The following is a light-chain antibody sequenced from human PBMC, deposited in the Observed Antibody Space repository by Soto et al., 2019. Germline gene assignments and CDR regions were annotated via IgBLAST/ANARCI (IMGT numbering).Light chain of an antibody. CDR2: AAS. J-gene: IGKJ1*01. V-gene: IGKV3-20*01. CDR3: QQYGSAPRT. Sequence: EIALTQSPGTLSLSPGERATLSCRASQSVSRNYLAWYQQKPGQAPRLLIYAASSRISGIPDRFSGSGSGTDFTLTISRLEPEDFAVYHCQQYGSAPRTFGQGTKVEIK. CDR1: QSVSRNY.